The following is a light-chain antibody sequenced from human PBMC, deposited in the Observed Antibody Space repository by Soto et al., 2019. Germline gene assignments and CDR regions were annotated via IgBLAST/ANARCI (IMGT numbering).Light chain of an antibody. Sequence: DIQMTQSPSSVSASVGDRVTITCRASQGISIWLAWYQQKPGQAPKLLIYAASSLQSGVPSRFSGSGSGTDFTLTISSLQPEDFATYYCQQANSFPITFGQGTRLEI. J-gene: IGKJ5*01. CDR2: AAS. V-gene: IGKV1D-12*01. CDR1: QGISIW. CDR3: QQANSFPIT.